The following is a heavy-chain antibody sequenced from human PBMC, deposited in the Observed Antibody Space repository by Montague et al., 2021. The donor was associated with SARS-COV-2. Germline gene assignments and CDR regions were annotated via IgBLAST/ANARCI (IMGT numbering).Heavy chain of an antibody. CDR2: SYYRSKWYS. V-gene: IGHV6-1*01. CDR1: GDSDSSIRLS. Sequence: CAISGDSDSSIRLSCSWIRQSPSLRFRRLVGSYYRSKWYSDYAPSVRGRLTVNPDASKNEFSLELNYVTPEDTAVYYCVRYSGWFYFDFWGQGTLVTVSS. J-gene: IGHJ4*02. CDR3: VRYSGWFYFDF. D-gene: IGHD6-19*01.